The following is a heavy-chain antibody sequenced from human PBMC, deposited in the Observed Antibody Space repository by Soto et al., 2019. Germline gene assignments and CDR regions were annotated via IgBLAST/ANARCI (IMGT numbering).Heavy chain of an antibody. CDR3: ARVYRPYYGMDV. J-gene: IGHJ6*02. Sequence: GGSLRLSCAASGFTFSSYGMHWVRQAPGKGLEWVAVIWYDGSNKYYADSVKGRFTISRDNSKNTLYLQMNSLRAEDTAVYYCARVYRPYYGMDVWGQGTTVTVSS. V-gene: IGHV3-33*01. CDR2: IWYDGSNK. D-gene: IGHD5-12*01. CDR1: GFTFSSYG.